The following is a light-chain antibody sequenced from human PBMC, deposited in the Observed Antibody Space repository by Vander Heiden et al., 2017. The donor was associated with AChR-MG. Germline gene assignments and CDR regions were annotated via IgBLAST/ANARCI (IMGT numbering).Light chain of an antibody. CDR3: QHRGDWRWI. J-gene: IGKJ2*01. CDR1: QSINFY. Sequence: EIVLTQSPATLSLSPGERAFLSCRASQSINFYLAWYQQKPGQAPRLLIYDASNRATGIPARFSGSGSGTDFTLSISSLEPEDFAVYYCQHRGDWRWIFGQGTKVEI. CDR2: DAS. V-gene: IGKV3-11*01.